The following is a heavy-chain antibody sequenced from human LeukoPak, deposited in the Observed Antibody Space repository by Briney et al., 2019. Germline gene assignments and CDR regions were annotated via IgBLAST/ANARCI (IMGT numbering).Heavy chain of an antibody. J-gene: IGHJ4*02. D-gene: IGHD6-19*01. CDR3: ARVGWLASDY. V-gene: IGHV3-21*01. Sequence: TGGSLRLSCAASGFTFSTYSMNWVRQAPGKGLEWVSSISSSSSYIYYADSVKGRFTISRDNAKNSLYLQMNSLRAEDTAVYYCARVGWLASDYWGQGTLVTVSS. CDR1: GFTFSTYS. CDR2: ISSSSSYI.